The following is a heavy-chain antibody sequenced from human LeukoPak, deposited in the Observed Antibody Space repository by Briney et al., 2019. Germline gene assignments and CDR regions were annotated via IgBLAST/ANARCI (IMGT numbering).Heavy chain of an antibody. Sequence: GGSLRLSCAASGFTFNNAWMSWVRQAPGKGLEWVSGISGDAGRTYYADSVKGRFTISRDNSKNTLYLQMNSLRAEDTAIYYCAKDRAWGAFAYWGQGTLVTVSS. CDR3: AKDRAWGAFAY. V-gene: IGHV3-23*01. D-gene: IGHD1-26*01. CDR1: GFTFNNAW. CDR2: ISGDAGRT. J-gene: IGHJ4*02.